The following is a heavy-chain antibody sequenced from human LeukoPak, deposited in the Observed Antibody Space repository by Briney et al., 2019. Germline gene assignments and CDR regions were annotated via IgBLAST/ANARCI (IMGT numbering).Heavy chain of an antibody. CDR2: ISAYNGNT. J-gene: IGHJ6*03. CDR3: ARARDSSSWYLLPYYYYYYMDV. Sequence: ASVKVSCKASGYTFTSYGICWVRQAPGQGLEWMGWISAYNGNTNYAQKLQGRVTMTTDTSTSTAYMELRSLRSDDTAVYYCARARDSSSWYLLPYYYYYYMDVWGKGTTVTVSS. V-gene: IGHV1-18*01. CDR1: GYTFTSYG. D-gene: IGHD6-13*01.